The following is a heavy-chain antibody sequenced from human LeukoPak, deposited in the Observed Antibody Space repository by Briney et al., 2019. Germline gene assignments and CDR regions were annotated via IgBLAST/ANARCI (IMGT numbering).Heavy chain of an antibody. CDR1: GYTFTGYY. CDR2: INPNSGGT. J-gene: IGHJ4*02. CDR3: ARNVRDTGTFDY. V-gene: IGHV1-2*06. Sequence: AASVKVSCKASGYTFTGYYMHWVRQAPGQGLEWMGRINPNSGGTNYAQKFQGRVTMTRNPSISTAYMELSSLRSEDTAVYYCARNVRDTGTFDYWGQGTLVTVSS. D-gene: IGHD5-18*01.